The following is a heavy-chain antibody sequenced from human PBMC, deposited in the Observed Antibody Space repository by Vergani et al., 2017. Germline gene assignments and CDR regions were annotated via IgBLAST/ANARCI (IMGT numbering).Heavy chain of an antibody. D-gene: IGHD3-22*01. J-gene: IGHJ6*03. V-gene: IGHV2-5*02. CDR1: GFSLTTTRVG. CDR2: IYWDNDK. CDR3: AHTRSSGYTYYSMDV. Sequence: QITLKESGPTLVKPTQTLTLTCTFSGFSLTTTRVGVSWIRQPPGEALEWLALIYWDNDKDYSPSLKSRLTITKDTSKNQVVLTMTNMDPVDTATYFCAHTRSSGYTYYSMDVWGKGTTVTVSS.